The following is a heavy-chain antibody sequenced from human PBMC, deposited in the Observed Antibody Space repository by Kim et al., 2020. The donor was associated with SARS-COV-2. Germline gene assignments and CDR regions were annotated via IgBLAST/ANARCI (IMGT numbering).Heavy chain of an antibody. V-gene: IGHV3-23*01. D-gene: IGHD5-18*01. CDR3: AKGGGIQLWFAYNWFDP. J-gene: IGHJ5*02. Sequence: VKGRFTISRDNSKNTLYLQMNSLRAEDTAVYYCAKGGGIQLWFAYNWFDPWGQGTLVTVSS.